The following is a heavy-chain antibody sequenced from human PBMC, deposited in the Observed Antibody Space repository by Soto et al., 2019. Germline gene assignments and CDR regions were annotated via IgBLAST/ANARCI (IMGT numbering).Heavy chain of an antibody. J-gene: IGHJ4*02. CDR3: ARDQNGSPHFDY. CDR1: GGSISSYY. Sequence: LSLTCTVSGGSISSYYWSWIRQPPGKGLEWIGYIYYSGSTNYNPPLKSRVTISVDTSKNQFSLKLSSATAADTAVYYCARDQNGSPHFDYWGQGTLVTVSS. D-gene: IGHD1-26*01. V-gene: IGHV4-59*01. CDR2: IYYSGST.